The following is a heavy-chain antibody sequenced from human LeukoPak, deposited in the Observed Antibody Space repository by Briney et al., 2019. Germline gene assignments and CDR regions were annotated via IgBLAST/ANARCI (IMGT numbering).Heavy chain of an antibody. V-gene: IGHV1-2*02. D-gene: IGHD2-2*01. J-gene: IGHJ4*02. CDR2: INPNSGGT. CDR3: ARVVPAAGSPFDY. Sequence: ASVKVSCKASGYTFTGYYMHWVRQAPGQGLEWMGWINPNSGGTNYAQKFQGRVTMTRDTSISTAYMELSRLRSDDTAVYYCARVVPAAGSPFDYWGQGTLVTVSS. CDR1: GYTFTGYY.